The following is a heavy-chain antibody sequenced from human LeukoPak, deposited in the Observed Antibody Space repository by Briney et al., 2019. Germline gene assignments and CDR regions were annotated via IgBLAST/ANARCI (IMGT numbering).Heavy chain of an antibody. V-gene: IGHV4-59*08. CDR3: ARRGGTTPHFDY. J-gene: IGHJ4*02. D-gene: IGHD1-7*01. CDR2: IYYSGST. Sequence: NPSETLSLTCAVYGGSFSGYYWSWIRQPPGKGLEWIGYIYYSGSTNYNPSLKSRVTISVDTSKNQFSLKLSSVTAADTAVYYCARRGGTTPHFDYWGQGTLVTVSS. CDR1: GGSFSGYY.